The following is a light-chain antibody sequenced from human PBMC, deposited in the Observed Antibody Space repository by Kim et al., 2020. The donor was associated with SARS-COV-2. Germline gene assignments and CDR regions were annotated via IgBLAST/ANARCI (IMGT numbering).Light chain of an antibody. CDR1: SSNIGNNY. CDR3: GTWDSSLSAV. Sequence: PGPNVTISCSGSSSNIGNNYVSWYQQLPVPAPNLLIYDNNKRPSGIPDRFSGSKSGTSATLGITGLQTGDEADYYCGTWDSSLSAVFGGGTQLTVL. V-gene: IGLV1-51*01. CDR2: DNN. J-gene: IGLJ2*01.